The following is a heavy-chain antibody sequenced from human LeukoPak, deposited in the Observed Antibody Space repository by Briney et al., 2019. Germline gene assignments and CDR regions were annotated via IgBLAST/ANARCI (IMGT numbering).Heavy chain of an antibody. CDR3: ARGPNSQDY. V-gene: IGHV3-74*01. Sequence: GGSLRLSCAASGFTFNSFWMHWVRQAPGKGLVWVSHINNNGSSTSYADSVKGRFTISRDNAKNTLYLQMNSLRAEDTAVYYCARGPNSQDYWGQGTLVTVSS. J-gene: IGHJ4*02. D-gene: IGHD4-23*01. CDR2: INNNGSST. CDR1: GFTFNSFW.